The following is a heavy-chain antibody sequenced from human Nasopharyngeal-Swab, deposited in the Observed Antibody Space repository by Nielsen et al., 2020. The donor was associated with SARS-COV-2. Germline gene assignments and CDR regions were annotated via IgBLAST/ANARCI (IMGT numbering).Heavy chain of an antibody. Sequence: WIRQPPGKGLEWIGEINHSGSTNYNPSLKSRVTISVDTSKNQFSPKLSSVTAADTAVYYCARGRARITMVRGVKQQHFDYWGQGTLVTVSS. D-gene: IGHD3-10*01. J-gene: IGHJ4*02. CDR2: INHSGST. CDR3: ARGRARITMVRGVKQQHFDY. V-gene: IGHV4-34*01.